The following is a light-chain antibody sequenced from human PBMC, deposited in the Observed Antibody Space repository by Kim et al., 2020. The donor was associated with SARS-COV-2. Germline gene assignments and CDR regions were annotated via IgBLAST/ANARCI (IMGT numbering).Light chain of an antibody. Sequence: GTPGQTARLTCSGDKLGDKYASWYQQKPGQSPVLVIYQDSKRPSGIPERFSGSNSGNTATLTISGTQSMDEADYYCQAWDSSYVVFGGGTQLTVL. CDR3: QAWDSSYVV. V-gene: IGLV3-1*01. CDR1: KLGDKY. J-gene: IGLJ2*01. CDR2: QDS.